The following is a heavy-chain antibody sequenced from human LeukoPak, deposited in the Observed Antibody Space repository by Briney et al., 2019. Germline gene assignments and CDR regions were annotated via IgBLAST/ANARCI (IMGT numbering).Heavy chain of an antibody. CDR2: IYYSGST. CDR3: ASARTHGDDDQRFDY. J-gene: IGHJ4*02. V-gene: IGHV4-31*03. D-gene: IGHD4-17*01. Sequence: PSETLSLTCTVSGGSISSGGYYWSWIRQHPGKGLEWIGYIYYSGSTYYNPSLKSRVTISVDTSKNQFSLKLSSVTAVDTAVYYCASARTHGDDDQRFDYWGQGTLVTVSS. CDR1: GGSISSGGYY.